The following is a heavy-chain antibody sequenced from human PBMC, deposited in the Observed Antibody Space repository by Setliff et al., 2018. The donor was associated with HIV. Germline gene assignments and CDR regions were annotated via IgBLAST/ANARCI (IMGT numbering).Heavy chain of an antibody. V-gene: IGHV1-18*04. Sequence: ASVKVSCKASGYTFTGYYMHWVRQAPGQGLEWMGWISGYNGNTNYAQKLQGRVTMTTDASTSTAYMEVRSLRSDDTAVYYCARDRLPAEVAVSGDWFDPWGQGTLVTVSS. CDR3: ARDRLPAEVAVSGDWFDP. CDR1: GYTFTGYY. J-gene: IGHJ5*02. CDR2: ISGYNGNT. D-gene: IGHD5-12*01.